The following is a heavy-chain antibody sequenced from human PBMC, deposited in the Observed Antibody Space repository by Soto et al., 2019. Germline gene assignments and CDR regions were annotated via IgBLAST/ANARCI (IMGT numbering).Heavy chain of an antibody. V-gene: IGHV1-2*02. Sequence: ASVKVSCKASGYTFTGYYMHWVRQAPGQGLEWMGWINPNSGGTNYAQKFQGRVTMNRDTSISTAYMELSRLRSDDTAVHYCARDLESSTFGGGHFFFDYSGQGTLVTVSS. CDR2: INPNSGGT. J-gene: IGHJ4*02. CDR3: ARDLESSTFGGGHFFFDY. D-gene: IGHD3-16*01. CDR1: GYTFTGYY.